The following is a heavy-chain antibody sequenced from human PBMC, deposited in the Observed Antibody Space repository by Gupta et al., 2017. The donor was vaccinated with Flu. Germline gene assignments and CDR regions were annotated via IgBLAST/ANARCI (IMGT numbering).Heavy chain of an antibody. CDR3: ARDEAGYCSSTSCYYY. V-gene: IGHV1-69*06. CDR2: IIPAFGTP. D-gene: IGHD2-2*01. J-gene: IGHJ4*02. CDR1: A. Sequence: AISWVRQAPGQGLEWVGGIIPAFGTPNYAEKFQGRVTITADKSTTTAYMELSRLRSDDTAVYYCARDEAGYCSSTSCYYYWGQGTLVTVSS.